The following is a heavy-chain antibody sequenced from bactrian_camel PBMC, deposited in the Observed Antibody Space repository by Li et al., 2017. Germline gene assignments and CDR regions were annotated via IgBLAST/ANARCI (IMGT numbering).Heavy chain of an antibody. D-gene: IGHD5*01. CDR3: AADRRGWLGPPALNHGSYAY. V-gene: IGHV3S53*01. CDR2: ISPASGRR. J-gene: IGHJ4*01. Sequence: HVQLVESGGGSVQAGGSLRLACAASGYTASVNCVGWFRQAPGKEREGVAAISPASGRRYYGDSVKGRFTISQDDAKNTVYLQMNSLKPEDTAIYYCAADRRGWLGPPALNHGSYAYRGQGTQVTVS. CDR1: GYTASVNC.